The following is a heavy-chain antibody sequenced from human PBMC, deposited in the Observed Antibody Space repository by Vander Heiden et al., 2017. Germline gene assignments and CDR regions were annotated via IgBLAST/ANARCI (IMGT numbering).Heavy chain of an antibody. CDR3: ARGLGELYV. V-gene: IGHV4-34*01. CDR1: GGSFSGYY. Sequence: QVQLQQWGAGLLKPSETLSPTCAVHGGSFSGYYCSWIRQHPGPGLEWIREINHSGSTNYNPSLKTPVNISVDTSKNQFSLKLSSVTAADTAVYYCARGLGELYVWGQGTTVTVSS. J-gene: IGHJ6*02. D-gene: IGHD3-10*01. CDR2: INHSGST.